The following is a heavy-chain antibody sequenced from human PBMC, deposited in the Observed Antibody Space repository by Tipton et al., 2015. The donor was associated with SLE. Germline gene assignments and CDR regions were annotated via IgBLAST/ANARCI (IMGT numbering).Heavy chain of an antibody. CDR1: GFTFDDYA. D-gene: IGHD3-10*01. Sequence: RSLRLSCAASGFTFDDYAMHWVRQAPGKGLEWVSGISWNSGSIGYADSVKGRFTISRDNAKNSLYLQMNSLRAEDTAVYYCARIHYYGSGSRDYWGQGTLVTVSS. J-gene: IGHJ4*02. V-gene: IGHV3-9*01. CDR2: ISWNSGSI. CDR3: ARIHYYGSGSRDY.